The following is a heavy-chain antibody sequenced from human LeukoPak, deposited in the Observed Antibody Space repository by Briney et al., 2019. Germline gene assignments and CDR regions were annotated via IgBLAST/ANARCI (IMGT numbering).Heavy chain of an antibody. D-gene: IGHD5-24*01. CDR2: INPNSGGT. J-gene: IGHJ4*02. Sequence: ASVKVSCKASGYTFTGYYMHWVRQAPGQGLEWMGWINPNSGGTNYAQKSQGRVTMTRDTSISTAYMELSRLRSDDTAVYYCARAKDGSLPVPDYWGQGTLVTVSS. CDR3: ARAKDGSLPVPDY. CDR1: GYTFTGYY. V-gene: IGHV1-2*02.